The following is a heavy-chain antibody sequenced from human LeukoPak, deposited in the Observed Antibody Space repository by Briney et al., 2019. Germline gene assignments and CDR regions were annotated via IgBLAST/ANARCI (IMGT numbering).Heavy chain of an antibody. CDR3: ARQAPYCGGDCYSFDY. CDR2: IYPGDSDT. V-gene: IGHV5-51*01. J-gene: IGHJ4*02. CDR1: GYSFTSYW. D-gene: IGHD2-21*01. Sequence: GESLKISCKCSGYSFTSYWIGWVRQMPGKGLEWMGIIYPGDSDTRYSPSFQGQVTISADKSISTAYLQWSSLKASDTAMYYCARQAPYCGGDCYSFDYWGQGTLVTVSS.